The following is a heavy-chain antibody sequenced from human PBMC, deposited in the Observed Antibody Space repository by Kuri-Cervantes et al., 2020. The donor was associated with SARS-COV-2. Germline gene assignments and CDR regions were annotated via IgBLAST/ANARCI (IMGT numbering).Heavy chain of an antibody. CDR2: ISYDGSNK. CDR3: TSSTAIFGVDAFDI. D-gene: IGHD3-3*01. Sequence: GESLKISFGAHGFTFSSYAMHWVRQAPGKGLEWVAVISYDGSNKYYADSVKGRFTISRDNSKNTLYLQMNSLKTEDTAVYYCTSSTAIFGVDAFDIWGQGTMVTVSS. V-gene: IGHV3-30-3*01. J-gene: IGHJ3*02. CDR1: GFTFSSYA.